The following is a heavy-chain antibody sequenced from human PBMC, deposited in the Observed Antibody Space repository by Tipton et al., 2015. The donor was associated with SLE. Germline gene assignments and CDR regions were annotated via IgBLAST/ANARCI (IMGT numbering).Heavy chain of an antibody. CDR3: ASWAFRGALDY. J-gene: IGHJ4*02. V-gene: IGHV4-39*07. D-gene: IGHD3-10*01. Sequence: TLSLTCTVSGGSISSSSYYWGWFRQPPGKGLEWIGSIYYSGSTYYNPSLKSRVTISVDTSKNQFSLKLSSVTAADTAVYYCASWAFRGALDYWGQGTLVTVSS. CDR1: GGSISSSSYY. CDR2: IYYSGST.